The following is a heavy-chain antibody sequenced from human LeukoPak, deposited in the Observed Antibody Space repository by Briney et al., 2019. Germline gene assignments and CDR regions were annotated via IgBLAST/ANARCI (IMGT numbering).Heavy chain of an antibody. D-gene: IGHD6-19*01. CDR2: ISWNSGSI. V-gene: IGHV3-9*01. Sequence: GGSLRLSCAASGFTLDDYGMHWVRQAPGKGLEWVSGISWNSGSIGYADSVKGRFTISRDNAKDSLYLQMNSLRPEDTALYYCAKEGGAGLDYWGQGTLVTVSS. CDR1: GFTLDDYG. CDR3: AKEGGAGLDY. J-gene: IGHJ4*02.